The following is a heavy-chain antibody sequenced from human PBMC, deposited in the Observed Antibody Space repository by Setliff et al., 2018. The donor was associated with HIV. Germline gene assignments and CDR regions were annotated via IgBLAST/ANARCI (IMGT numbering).Heavy chain of an antibody. Sequence: SETLSLTCTVSGGSISSYYWSWIRQPPGKGLEWIGYIYTSGSTNYNPSLKSRVTISLDTSKNQFSLKLTSVTAADTAVYYCARDRDIVVVPASPQGYYYYMDVWGKGTTVTVSS. CDR3: ARDRDIVVVPASPQGYYYYMDV. J-gene: IGHJ6*03. V-gene: IGHV4-4*09. D-gene: IGHD2-2*01. CDR1: GGSISSYY. CDR2: IYTSGST.